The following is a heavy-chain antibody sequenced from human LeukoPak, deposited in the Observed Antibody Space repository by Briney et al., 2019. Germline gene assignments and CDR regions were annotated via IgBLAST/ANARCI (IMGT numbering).Heavy chain of an antibody. CDR3: ARGSIAAAGTVDY. CDR2: INPNSGGT. V-gene: IGHV1-2*02. CDR1: GYTFTGYY. D-gene: IGHD6-13*01. Sequence: ASVKVSCKASGYTFTGYYMHWVRQAPGQGLEWMGWINPNSGGTNYTQKFQGRVTMTRDTSISTAYMELSRLRSDDTAVYYCARGSIAAAGTVDYWGQGTLVTVSS. J-gene: IGHJ4*02.